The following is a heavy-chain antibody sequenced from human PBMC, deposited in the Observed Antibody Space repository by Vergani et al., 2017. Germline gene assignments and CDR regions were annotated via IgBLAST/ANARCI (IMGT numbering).Heavy chain of an antibody. Sequence: QVQLQESGSGLVKPSQTLSLTCAVSGGSISSGGYSWSWIRQPPGKGLEWIGYIYHSGSTYYNPSLKSRVTISVDRSKNQFSLKLSSVTAADTAVYYCARGGYENWFDPWGQGTLVTVSS. V-gene: IGHV4-30-2*01. CDR1: GGSISSGGYS. CDR2: IYHSGST. D-gene: IGHD5-18*01. J-gene: IGHJ5*02. CDR3: ARGGYENWFDP.